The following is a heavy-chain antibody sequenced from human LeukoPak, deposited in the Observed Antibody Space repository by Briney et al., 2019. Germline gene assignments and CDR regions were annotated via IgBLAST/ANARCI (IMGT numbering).Heavy chain of an antibody. D-gene: IGHD2/OR15-2a*01. V-gene: IGHV4-4*07. Sequence: SETLSLTCTVSGGSISSYYWSWIRQPAGKGLEWIGRIYTSGSTNYNPSLKSRVTMSVDTSKNQFSLKLSSVTAADTAVYYCAITSMAYYYYYGMDAWGQGTTVTVSS. CDR3: AITSMAYYYYYGMDA. CDR2: IYTSGST. J-gene: IGHJ6*02. CDR1: GGSISSYY.